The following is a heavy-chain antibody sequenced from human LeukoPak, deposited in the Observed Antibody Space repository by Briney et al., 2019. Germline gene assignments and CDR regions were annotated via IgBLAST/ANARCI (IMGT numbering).Heavy chain of an antibody. CDR3: ARGQYSAHDY. V-gene: IGHV6-1*01. CDR2: TYYRSKWYN. J-gene: IGHJ4*02. CDR1: GDSVSRNSVA. D-gene: IGHD4-11*01. Sequence: SQTLSLTCAISGDSVSRNSVAWNWIRQSPSRGLEWLGRTYYRSKWYNDYAVSVRSRISINPDTSKNQFSLQLNSVTPENTAVYYCARGQYSAHDYWGQGTLVTVSS.